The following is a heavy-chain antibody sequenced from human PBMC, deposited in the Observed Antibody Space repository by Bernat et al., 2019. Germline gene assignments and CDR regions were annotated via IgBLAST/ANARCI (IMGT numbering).Heavy chain of an antibody. CDR1: GFTFSGSA. D-gene: IGHD1-20*01. V-gene: IGHV3-21*01. CDR3: VREPFNCNDSLDY. J-gene: IGHJ4*02. CDR2: ISISGKHI. Sequence: EVQLVESGGGLVQPGGSLKLSCAASGFTFSGSAMHWVRQAPGKGLEWVSSISISGKHIFYGDSVKGRFAISRDNAKNSLYLQMNSLRAEDTAVYYRVREPFNCNDSLDYWGQGTLVTVSS.